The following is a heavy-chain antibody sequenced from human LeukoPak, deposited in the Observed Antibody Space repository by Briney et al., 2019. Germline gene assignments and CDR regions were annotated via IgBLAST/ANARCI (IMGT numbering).Heavy chain of an antibody. Sequence: SETLSLTCTVSGGSISSSSYYWGWIRQPPGKGLEWIGSTYYSGSTYYNPSLKSRVTISVDTSKSQFSLKLSSVTAADTAVYYCARRSGDGDYDYYYYYYMDVWGKGTTVTISS. D-gene: IGHD4-17*01. CDR2: TYYSGST. V-gene: IGHV4-39*01. J-gene: IGHJ6*03. CDR3: ARRSGDGDYDYYYYYYMDV. CDR1: GGSISSSSYY.